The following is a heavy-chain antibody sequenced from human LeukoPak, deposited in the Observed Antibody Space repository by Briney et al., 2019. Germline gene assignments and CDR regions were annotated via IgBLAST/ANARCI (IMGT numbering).Heavy chain of an antibody. CDR3: AKVRGRIAAAGIPDY. V-gene: IGHV3-23*01. CDR1: GFTFSSYA. J-gene: IGHJ4*02. D-gene: IGHD6-13*01. Sequence: PGGSLRLSCAASGFTFSSYALSWVRQAPGKGLEWVSAISTSGGSTYYADSVKGRFTISRDNSKNTLYLQMNSLRAEDTAVYYCAKVRGRIAAAGIPDYWGQGTLVTVSS. CDR2: ISTSGGST.